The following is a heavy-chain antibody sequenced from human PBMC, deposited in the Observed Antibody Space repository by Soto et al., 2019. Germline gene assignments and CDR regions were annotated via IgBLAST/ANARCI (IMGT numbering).Heavy chain of an antibody. V-gene: IGHV4-31*03. CDR3: ARGSFNYGSGSLYYYYYYGMDV. CDR2: IYYSGST. D-gene: IGHD3-10*01. CDR1: GGSISSGGYY. Sequence: PSETLSLTCTVSGGSISSGGYYWSWIRQHPGKGLEWIGYIYYSGSTYYNPSLKSRVTISVDTSKDQFSLKLSSVTAADTAVYYCARGSFNYGSGSLYYYYYYGMDVWGQGTTVTVS. J-gene: IGHJ6*02.